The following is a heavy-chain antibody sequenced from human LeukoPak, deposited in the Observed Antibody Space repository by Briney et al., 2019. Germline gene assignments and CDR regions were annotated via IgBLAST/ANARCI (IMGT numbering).Heavy chain of an antibody. V-gene: IGHV3-30*18. D-gene: IGHD5-18*01. Sequence: GRSLRLSCAASGFTFSSYGMHWVRQAPGKGLEWVAVISYDGSNEYYADSVKGRFTISRDNSKNTLYLQMNSLRAEDTAVYYCAKSHVDTAMVPPKIGEEEGEYWGQGTLVTVSS. CDR1: GFTFSSYG. CDR2: ISYDGSNE. J-gene: IGHJ4*02. CDR3: AKSHVDTAMVPPKIGEEEGEY.